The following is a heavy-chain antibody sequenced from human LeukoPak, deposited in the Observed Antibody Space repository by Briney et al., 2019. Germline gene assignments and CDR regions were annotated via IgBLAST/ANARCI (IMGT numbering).Heavy chain of an antibody. D-gene: IGHD4-17*01. V-gene: IGHV1-69*06. CDR3: ATARKKLSFDYGDYGPPAYFDY. Sequence: SVKLSCKASGGTFSSYAISWVRQAPGPGLEWMGGIIPIFGTANYAQTFQGRVTMTEYTSTDTAYMELSSLRSEDTAVYYCATARKKLSFDYGDYGPPAYFDYWGQGTLVTVSS. CDR1: GGTFSSYA. J-gene: IGHJ4*02. CDR2: IIPIFGTA.